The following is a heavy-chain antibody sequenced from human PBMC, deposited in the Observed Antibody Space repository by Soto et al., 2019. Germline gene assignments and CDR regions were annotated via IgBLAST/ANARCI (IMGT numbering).Heavy chain of an antibody. Sequence: GGSLRLSCAASGFTFSSYAMSWVRQAPGKGREWVSAISGSGGSTYYADSVKGRFTISSDNSKNTLYLQMNSLRAEDTAVYYCAKVYVPAAAIGGGGMGYGMDVWGQGTTVTVSS. CDR1: GFTFSSYA. V-gene: IGHV3-23*01. J-gene: IGHJ6*02. CDR2: ISGSGGST. D-gene: IGHD2-2*01. CDR3: AKVYVPAAAIGGGGMGYGMDV.